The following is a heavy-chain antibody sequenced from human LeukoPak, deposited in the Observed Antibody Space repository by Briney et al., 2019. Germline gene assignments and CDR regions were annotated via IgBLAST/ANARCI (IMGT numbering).Heavy chain of an antibody. CDR2: INHSGST. J-gene: IGHJ4*02. V-gene: IGHV4-34*01. CDR1: GGSFSGYY. Sequence: PSETLSLTCAVYGGSFSGYYWSWIRQPPGKGLEWIGEINHSGSTNYNPSLKSRVTISVDTSKNQFSLKLSSVTAADTAVYYCARVPTTYSSYDYWGQGTLVTVSS. CDR3: ARVPTTYSSYDY. D-gene: IGHD6-6*01.